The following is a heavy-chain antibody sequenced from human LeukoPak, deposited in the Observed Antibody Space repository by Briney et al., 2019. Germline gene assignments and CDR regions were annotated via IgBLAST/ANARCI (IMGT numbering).Heavy chain of an antibody. J-gene: IGHJ5*02. CDR2: VRTKTHGGAP. V-gene: IGHV3-49*03. Sequence: HPGGSLRLSCKGSGVTFSDCAVTWFRQTPGKGLEWVGFVRTKTHGGAPETAASVRGRFNVSRDDSAGIAYLQMTSLRTEDTAVYYCARVNFRDYRGYTWFEPWGQGTLVTVSS. D-gene: IGHD3-10*01. CDR1: GVTFSDCA. CDR3: ARVNFRDYRGYTWFEP.